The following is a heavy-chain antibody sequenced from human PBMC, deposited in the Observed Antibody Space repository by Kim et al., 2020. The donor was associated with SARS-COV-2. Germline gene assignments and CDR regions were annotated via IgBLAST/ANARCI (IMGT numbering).Heavy chain of an antibody. CDR1: GGTFSSYA. V-gene: IGHV1-69*13. D-gene: IGHD6-19*01. CDR2: IIPIFGKA. Sequence: SVKVSCKASGGTFSSYAISWVRQAPGKGLEWMGGIIPIFGKANYAQKFQGRVTITADESTSTAYMELSSLRSEDTAVYYCAREGSSGWSQDYWGQGTLVTVSS. CDR3: AREGSSGWSQDY. J-gene: IGHJ4*02.